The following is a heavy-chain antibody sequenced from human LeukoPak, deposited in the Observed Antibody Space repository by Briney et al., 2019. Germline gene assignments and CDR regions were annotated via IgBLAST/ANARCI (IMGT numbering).Heavy chain of an antibody. J-gene: IGHJ6*02. D-gene: IGHD3-10*01. CDR1: GGTFSSYA. CDR3: ARALGGGSGSYPTAYYYYGMDV. CDR2: IIPILGIA. V-gene: IGHV1-69*04. Sequence: SVKVSCKASGGTFSSYAISWVRQAPGQGLEWMGRIIPILGIANYAQKFQGRVTITADKSTSTAYMELSSLRSEDTAVYYCARALGGGSGSYPTAYYYYGMDVWGQGTTVTVSS.